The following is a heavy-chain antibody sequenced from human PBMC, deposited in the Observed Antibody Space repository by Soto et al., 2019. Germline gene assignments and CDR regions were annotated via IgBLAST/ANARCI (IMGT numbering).Heavy chain of an antibody. V-gene: IGHV3-48*03. Sequence: PGGSLRLCCPASAITTIKYEMNWVRHAPGKGLEWVSYISSGGSAIYYADSVKGRFTISRDNAKNSLYLQMNSLRAEDTAVYYCAVLTTVTPYNWFDPWGQGTLVTVSS. D-gene: IGHD4-17*01. CDR3: AVLTTVTPYNWFDP. CDR2: ISSGGSAI. J-gene: IGHJ5*02. CDR1: AITTIKYE.